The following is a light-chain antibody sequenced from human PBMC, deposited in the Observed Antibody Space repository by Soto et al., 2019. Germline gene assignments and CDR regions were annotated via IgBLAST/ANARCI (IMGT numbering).Light chain of an antibody. Sequence: QPVLTQSPSASASLGASVKLTCTLSSGHSSYAIAWHQQQPEKGPRYLMKLNGDGSHKKGAGIPDRFSGSSSGAERYLIISSLQSQDEADYYCQTWGAGIQVFGGGTKLTVL. CDR3: QTWGAGIQV. J-gene: IGLJ3*02. CDR2: LNGDGSH. V-gene: IGLV4-69*01. CDR1: SGHSSYA.